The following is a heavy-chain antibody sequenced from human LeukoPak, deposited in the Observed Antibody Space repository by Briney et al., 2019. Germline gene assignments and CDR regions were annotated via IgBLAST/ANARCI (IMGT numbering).Heavy chain of an antibody. CDR2: ISSGSSAI. CDR3: ARSKSSGWIFDY. V-gene: IGHV3-21*01. CDR1: GFTFTTYS. J-gene: IGHJ4*02. Sequence: GGSLRLSCEASGFTFTTYSMTWVRQAPGKGLEWVSVISSGSSAIFSADALKGRFTISRDDAKNLLYLDMNSLRSEDTAVYYCARSKSSGWIFDYWGQGTLVTVSS. D-gene: IGHD6-19*01.